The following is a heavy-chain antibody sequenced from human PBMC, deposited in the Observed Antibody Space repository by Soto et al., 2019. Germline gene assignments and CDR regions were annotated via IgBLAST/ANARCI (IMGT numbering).Heavy chain of an antibody. CDR3: AKVRMVRGVIPRGYFEY. V-gene: IGHV3-30*18. J-gene: IGHJ4*02. CDR2: ISYDGSNK. D-gene: IGHD3-10*01. Sequence: QVQLVESGGGVVQPGRSLRLSCAASGFTFSSYGMHWVRQAPGKGLEWVAVISYDGSNKYYADSVKGRFTISRDNSKNTLYLQMKSLRAEDTAVYYCAKVRMVRGVIPRGYFEYWGQGTLVTVSS. CDR1: GFTFSSYG.